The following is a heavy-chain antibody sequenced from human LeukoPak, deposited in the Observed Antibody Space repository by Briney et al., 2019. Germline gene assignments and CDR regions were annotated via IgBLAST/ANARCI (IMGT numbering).Heavy chain of an antibody. CDR1: GGSISSYY. D-gene: IGHD5-18*01. V-gene: IGHV4-59*01. CDR2: IYYSGSS. CDR3: ARAVDTAMAHWYFDL. Sequence: SETLSLTCTVSGGSISSYYWSWIRQPPGKGLEWIGYIYYSGSSNYNPSLKSRVTISVDTSKNQFSLKLSSATAADTAVYYCARAVDTAMAHWYFDLWGRGTLVTVSS. J-gene: IGHJ2*01.